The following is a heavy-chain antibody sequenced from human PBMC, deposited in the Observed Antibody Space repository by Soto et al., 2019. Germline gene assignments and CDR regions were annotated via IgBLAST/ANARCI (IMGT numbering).Heavy chain of an antibody. CDR1: GGTFSSYA. J-gene: IGHJ6*02. V-gene: IGHV1-69*01. D-gene: IGHD2-2*01. CDR2: IIPIFGTA. CDR3: ATRRAAMDTGHYYGMDV. Sequence: QVQLVQSGAEVKKPGSSVKVSCKASGGTFSSYAISWVRQAPGQGLEWMGGIIPIFGTANYAQKFQGRVTITADESTSTAYMELSSLRSEGTAVYYCATRRAAMDTGHYYGMDVWGQGTTVTVSS.